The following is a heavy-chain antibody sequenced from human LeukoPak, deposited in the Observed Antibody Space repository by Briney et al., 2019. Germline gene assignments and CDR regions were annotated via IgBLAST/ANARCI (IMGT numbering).Heavy chain of an antibody. J-gene: IGHJ4*02. CDR3: ARDKVVGATRFDY. D-gene: IGHD1-26*01. Sequence: GSLRLSCAASGFTFSSYWMSWVRQAPGKGLEWVANIKQDAGEIYYLDSLKGRFTISRDNAKNSLYLQMNSLRAEDTAVYYCARDKVVGATRFDYWGQGALVTVSS. CDR1: GFTFSSYW. V-gene: IGHV3-7*01. CDR2: IKQDAGEI.